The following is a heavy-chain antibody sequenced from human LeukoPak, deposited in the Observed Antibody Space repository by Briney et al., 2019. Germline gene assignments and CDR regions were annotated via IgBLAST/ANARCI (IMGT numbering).Heavy chain of an antibody. CDR3: ARSSDQQLASAYYYYGMDV. Sequence: SVKVSCKASGYTFTGYYMHWVRQAPGQGLEWMGGIIPIFGTANYAQKFQGRVTITADESTSTAYMELSSLRSEDTAVYYCARSSDQQLASAYYYYGMDVWGQGTTVTVSS. V-gene: IGHV1-69*13. J-gene: IGHJ6*02. CDR2: IIPIFGTA. CDR1: GYTFTGYY. D-gene: IGHD6-13*01.